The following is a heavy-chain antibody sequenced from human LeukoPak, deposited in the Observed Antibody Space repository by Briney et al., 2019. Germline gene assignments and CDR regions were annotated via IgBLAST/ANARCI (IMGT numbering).Heavy chain of an antibody. J-gene: IGHJ4*02. V-gene: IGHV3-23*01. Sequence: SGGSLRLSCAASGFTFSIYWMSWVRQAPGKGLEWVSAISGSGGSTYYADSVKGRFTISRDNSKNTLYLQMNSLRAEDTAVYYCAKTERFYGSGSYLLDYWGQGTLVTVSS. D-gene: IGHD3-10*01. CDR3: AKTERFYGSGSYLLDY. CDR2: ISGSGGST. CDR1: GFTFSIYW.